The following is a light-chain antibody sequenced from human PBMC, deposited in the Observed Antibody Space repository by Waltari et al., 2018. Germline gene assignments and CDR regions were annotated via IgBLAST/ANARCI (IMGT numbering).Light chain of an antibody. CDR2: LVS. Sequence: DMVMTQFPPSLSSPPGKPASTPCRSSHSLLHSSGKTFLDWYLQKPGQSPQLLIYLVSNRASGVPDRFSGSGSGTDFTLNISRVEAEDVGVYCCMQARQTPWTFGQGTKVEIK. J-gene: IGKJ1*01. CDR3: MQARQTPWT. CDR1: HSLLHSSGKTF. V-gene: IGKV2-28*01.